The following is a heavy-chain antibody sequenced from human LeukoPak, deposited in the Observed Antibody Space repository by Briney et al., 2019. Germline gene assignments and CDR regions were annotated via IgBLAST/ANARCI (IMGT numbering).Heavy chain of an antibody. CDR2: INWRGGST. CDR3: ARGGGNYPFDW. Sequence: GGSLRLSCAASGFTLADYGMSWVRQVPRKGLEWVSGINWRGGSTDYADSVQGRFTISRDNAKNSLYLQMNSLRAEDTAFYYCARGGGNYPFDWWVQGILVSVCS. CDR1: GFTLADYG. J-gene: IGHJ4*02. V-gene: IGHV3-20*04. D-gene: IGHD3-10*01.